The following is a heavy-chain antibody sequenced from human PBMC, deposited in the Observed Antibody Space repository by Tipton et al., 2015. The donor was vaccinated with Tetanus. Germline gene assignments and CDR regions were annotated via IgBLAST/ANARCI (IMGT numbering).Heavy chain of an antibody. D-gene: IGHD2-2*01. V-gene: IGHV4-34*01. CDR2: LDYSGNT. Sequence: TLSLTCAVYGGSFSNYFWRWIRQPPGKGLEWIGSLDYSGNTYYNSSLMSRVTISVDTSKNQFSLRLNSVTAVDTAVYYCAKSDRVTRTSWYFHDWGQGTLVTVSS. J-gene: IGHJ4*02. CDR1: GGSFSNYF. CDR3: AKSDRVTRTSWYFHD.